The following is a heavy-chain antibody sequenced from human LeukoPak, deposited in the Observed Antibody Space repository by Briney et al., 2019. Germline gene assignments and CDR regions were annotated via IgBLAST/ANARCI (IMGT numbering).Heavy chain of an antibody. J-gene: IGHJ6*02. D-gene: IGHD6-19*01. CDR1: GFTFSSYG. CDR2: IWYDGSNK. CDR3: AREIAVAGRYYYYGMDV. Sequence: GGSLRLSCAASGFTFSSYGMHWVRQAPGKGLEWVAVIWYDGSNKYYADSVKGRFTISRDNSKNTLYLQMNSLRAEDTAVYYCAREIAVAGRYYYYGMDVWGQGTTVTVPS. V-gene: IGHV3-33*01.